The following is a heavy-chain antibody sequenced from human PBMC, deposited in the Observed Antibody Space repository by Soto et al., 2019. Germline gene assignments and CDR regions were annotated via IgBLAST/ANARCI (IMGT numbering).Heavy chain of an antibody. CDR1: GFTFSSYA. CDR2: ISYDGSNK. V-gene: IGHV3-30-3*01. Sequence: GSLRVSCAASGFTFSSYAMHWVRQAPGKGLEWVAVISYDGSNKYYADSVKGRFTISRDNSKNTLYLQMNSLRAEDTAVYYCARTFLTMVRGVLDYWGQGTLVTVSS. D-gene: IGHD3-10*01. J-gene: IGHJ4*02. CDR3: ARTFLTMVRGVLDY.